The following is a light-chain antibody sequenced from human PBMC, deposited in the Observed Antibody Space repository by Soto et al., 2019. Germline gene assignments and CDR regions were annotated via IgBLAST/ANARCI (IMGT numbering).Light chain of an antibody. J-gene: IGKJ5*01. V-gene: IGKV3-11*01. CDR2: DAS. Sequence: EIVLTQSPATLSLSPGERATLSCRASQSVSTYLAWYQQKPGLAPRLLIYDASNRATGIPARFSGSGSGTDFTLTISSLEPEDFAVYYCQQRSTWPLITFGQGTRPEIK. CDR1: QSVSTY. CDR3: QQRSTWPLIT.